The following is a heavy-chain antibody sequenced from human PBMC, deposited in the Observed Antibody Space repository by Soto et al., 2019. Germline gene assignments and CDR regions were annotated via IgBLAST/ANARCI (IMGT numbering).Heavy chain of an antibody. J-gene: IGHJ6*02. V-gene: IGHV1-2*04. CDR2: INPNSGGT. D-gene: IGHD6-13*01. CDR3: ARDGVAAAGIYYYYGMDV. Sequence: ASVKFSCKASGYTFTGYYMHWVRQAPGQGLEWMGWINPNSGGTNYAQKFQGWVTMTRDTSISTAYMELSRLRSDDTAVYYCARDGVAAAGIYYYYGMDVWGQGTTVTVSS. CDR1: GYTFTGYY.